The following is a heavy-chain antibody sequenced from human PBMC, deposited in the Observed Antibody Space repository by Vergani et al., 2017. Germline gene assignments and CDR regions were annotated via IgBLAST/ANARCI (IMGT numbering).Heavy chain of an antibody. Sequence: QVQLVQSGAEVKKPGASVKVSCKASGYTFTSYDINWVRQATGQGLEWMGWMNPNSGNTGYAQKFQGRVTMTRNTSISTAYMELSSLRSEDTAVYYCARGLSYYYDSSGYYYFRAHRPIDYWGQGTLVTVSS. CDR2: MNPNSGNT. V-gene: IGHV1-8*01. CDR3: ARGLSYYYDSSGYYYFRAHRPIDY. J-gene: IGHJ4*02. D-gene: IGHD3-22*01. CDR1: GYTFTSYD.